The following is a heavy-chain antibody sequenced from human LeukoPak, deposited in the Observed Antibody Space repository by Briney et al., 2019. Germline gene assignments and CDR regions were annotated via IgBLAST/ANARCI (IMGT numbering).Heavy chain of an antibody. CDR1: GLTFRTHS. V-gene: IGHV3-23*01. Sequence: GGSLRLSCTVSGLTFRTHSMNWVRQVPGKGLEWVSAIGSGTYYADSVKGRFTISRDNSKNTLYLQMNSLRAEDTAVYYCAKVLAYYFDYWGQGTLVTVSS. J-gene: IGHJ4*02. CDR3: AKVLAYYFDY. CDR2: IGSGT.